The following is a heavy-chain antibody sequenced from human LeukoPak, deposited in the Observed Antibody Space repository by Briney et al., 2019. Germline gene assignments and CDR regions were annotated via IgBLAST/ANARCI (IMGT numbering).Heavy chain of an antibody. Sequence: PGGSLGLSCAASGFTFSSYAMTWVRQAPGKGLDWVSTISGSGGTTYYADSVKGRFTVSRDNSESTLYLHMNSLRAEDTAIYYCARTITMIVGDFGYWGQGTLVTVSS. D-gene: IGHD3-22*01. CDR3: ARTITMIVGDFGY. J-gene: IGHJ4*02. CDR2: ISGSGGTT. V-gene: IGHV3-23*01. CDR1: GFTFSSYA.